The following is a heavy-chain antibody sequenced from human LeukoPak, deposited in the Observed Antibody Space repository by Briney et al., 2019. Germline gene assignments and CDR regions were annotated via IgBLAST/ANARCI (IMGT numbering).Heavy chain of an antibody. CDR1: GFTFSSYW. CDR3: ARDIVVVPATFDY. Sequence: GGSLRLSCAASGFTFSSYWMSWVRQAPGKGLEWVANINQDGGEKFYVDSVKGRFTISRDNAKNSLYLQMNSLRADGTAMYYCARDIVVVPATFDYWGQGTLVSVSS. D-gene: IGHD2-2*01. J-gene: IGHJ4*02. CDR2: INQDGGEK. V-gene: IGHV3-7*01.